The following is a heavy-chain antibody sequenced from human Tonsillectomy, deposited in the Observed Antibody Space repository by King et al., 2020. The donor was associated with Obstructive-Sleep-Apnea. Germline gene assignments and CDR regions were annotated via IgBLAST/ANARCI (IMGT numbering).Heavy chain of an antibody. J-gene: IGHJ4*02. CDR2: IYYSGST. V-gene: IGHV4-59*01. Sequence: QLQESGPGLVKPSETLSLTCTVSGGSISSYYWSWIRQPPGKGLEWIGYIYYSGSTNYNPSLKSRVTISVDTSKNQFSLKVNSVTAADTAVYYCARGWVDTSMVTPWPCDYWGQGTLVTVSS. CDR1: GGSISSYY. D-gene: IGHD5-18*01. CDR3: ARGWVDTSMVTPWPCDY.